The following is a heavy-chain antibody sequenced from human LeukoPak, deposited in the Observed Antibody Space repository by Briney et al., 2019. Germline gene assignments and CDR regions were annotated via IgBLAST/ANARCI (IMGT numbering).Heavy chain of an antibody. CDR1: GGSISCSSYY. Sequence: SETLSLTCTVSGGSISCSSYYWGWTCQPPGKGLEWIGSIYYSGSTYYNPSLKSRVTISVDTSKNQFSLRLSSVTAADTAVYYCARHQSYFDVLTGYSFDYWGQGTLVTVSS. D-gene: IGHD3-9*01. J-gene: IGHJ4*02. CDR2: IYYSGST. CDR3: ARHQSYFDVLTGYSFDY. V-gene: IGHV4-39*01.